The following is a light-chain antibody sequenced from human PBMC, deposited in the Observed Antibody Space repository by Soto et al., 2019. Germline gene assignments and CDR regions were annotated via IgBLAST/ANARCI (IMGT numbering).Light chain of an antibody. CDR1: QSVSISY. J-gene: IGKJ1*01. CDR3: QQYMSSPQT. CDR2: GTS. V-gene: IGKV3-20*01. Sequence: EIVLTQSPGTLSSSPGERATLSCRASQSVSISYLAWYQQKPGQAPRLLIYGTSNRATGIPDRFSGSGSGTDFTLTISRLEPEDFAVYYCQQYMSSPQTFGQGTKVEIK.